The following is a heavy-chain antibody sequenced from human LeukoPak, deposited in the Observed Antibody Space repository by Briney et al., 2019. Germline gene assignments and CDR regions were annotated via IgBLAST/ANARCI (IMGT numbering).Heavy chain of an antibody. V-gene: IGHV4-59*01. CDR1: GGSISSYY. D-gene: IGHD6-19*01. J-gene: IGHJ4*02. Sequence: SETLSLTCTVSGGSISSYYWSWIRQPPGKGLEWIGYIYYSGSTNYNPSLKSRATISVDTSKNQFSLKLSSVTAADTAVYYCARTGGWYYFDYWGQGTLVTVSS. CDR3: ARTGGWYYFDY. CDR2: IYYSGST.